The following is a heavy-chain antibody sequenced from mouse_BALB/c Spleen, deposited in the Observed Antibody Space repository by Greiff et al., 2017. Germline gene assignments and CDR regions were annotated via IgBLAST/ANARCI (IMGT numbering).Heavy chain of an antibody. Sequence: QVQLKQSGAELMKPGASVKISCKATGYTFSSYWIEWVKQRPGHGLEWIGEILPGSGSTNYNEKFKGKATFTADTSSNTAYMQLSSLTSEDSAVYYCAIITTVVDYYAMDYWGQGTSVTVSS. J-gene: IGHJ4*01. CDR2: ILPGSGST. CDR1: GYTFSSYW. CDR3: AIITTVVDYYAMDY. D-gene: IGHD1-1*01. V-gene: IGHV1-9*01.